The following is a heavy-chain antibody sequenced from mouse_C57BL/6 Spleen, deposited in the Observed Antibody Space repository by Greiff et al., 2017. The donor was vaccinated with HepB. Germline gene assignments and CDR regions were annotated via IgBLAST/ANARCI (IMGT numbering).Heavy chain of an antibody. CDR2: INPNNGGT. CDR1: GYTFTDYY. CDR3: ATVVATGYYAMDY. Sequence: VQLQQSGPELVKPGASVKISCKASGYTFTDYYMNWVKQSHGKSLEWIGDINPNNGGTSYNQKFKGKATLTVDKSSSTAYMELRSLTSEDSAVYYCATVVATGYYAMDYWGQGTSVTVSS. J-gene: IGHJ4*01. V-gene: IGHV1-26*01. D-gene: IGHD1-1*01.